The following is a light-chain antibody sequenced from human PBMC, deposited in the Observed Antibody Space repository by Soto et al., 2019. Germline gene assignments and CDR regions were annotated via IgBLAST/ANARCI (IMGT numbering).Light chain of an antibody. V-gene: IGLV2-14*01. CDR3: TSYTSSSSRVV. Sequence: QPVLTQPASVSGSPGQSITISCTGTSSDVGGYNYVSWYQQYPGKAPKVMIYEVSNRPSGVSDRFSGSKSGNTASLTISGLQAEDEADYYCTSYTSSSSRVVFGGGTKLTVL. CDR2: EVS. J-gene: IGLJ2*01. CDR1: SSDVGGYNY.